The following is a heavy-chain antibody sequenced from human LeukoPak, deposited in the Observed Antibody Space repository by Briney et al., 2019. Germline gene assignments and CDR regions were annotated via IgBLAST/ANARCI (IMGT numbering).Heavy chain of an antibody. Sequence: GGSLRLSCAASGLTVSNNYMSWVRQAPGKGLECVSVIYSDGTTYYADSVMGRFIISTDNSKHTLYLKMNSLNAEDTALYYCARAGSTGWYHFDYWGQGTLVTVSS. D-gene: IGHD6-19*01. V-gene: IGHV3-53*01. J-gene: IGHJ4*02. CDR2: IYSDGTT. CDR1: GLTVSNNY. CDR3: ARAGSTGWYHFDY.